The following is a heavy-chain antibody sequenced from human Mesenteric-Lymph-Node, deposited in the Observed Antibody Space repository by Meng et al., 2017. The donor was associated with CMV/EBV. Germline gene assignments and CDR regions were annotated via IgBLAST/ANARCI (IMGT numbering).Heavy chain of an antibody. V-gene: IGHV3-9*01. CDR1: GFTFDDYA. CDR3: AKDKGYSYAAHYYYGMDV. J-gene: IGHJ6*02. CDR2: ISWNSGSI. Sequence: SLKISCAASGFTFDDYAMHWVRQAPGKGLEWVSGISWNSGSIGYADSVKGRFTISRDNAKNSLYLQMNSLRAEDTALYYCAKDKGYSYAAHYYYGMDVWGQGTTVTVSS. D-gene: IGHD5-18*01.